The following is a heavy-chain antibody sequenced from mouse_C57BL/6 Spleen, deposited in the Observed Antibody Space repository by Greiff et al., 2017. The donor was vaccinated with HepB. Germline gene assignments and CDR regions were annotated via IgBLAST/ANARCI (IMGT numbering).Heavy chain of an antibody. CDR1: GFTFSSYT. J-gene: IGHJ2*01. CDR3: ARGGSSYGKDY. CDR2: ISGGGGNT. D-gene: IGHD1-1*01. Sequence: DVKLVESGGGLVKPGGSLKLSCAASGFTFSSYTMSWVRQTPEKRLEWVATISGGGGNTYYPDSVKGRFTISRDNAKNTLYLQMSSLRSEDTALYYCARGGSSYGKDYWGQGTTLTVSS. V-gene: IGHV5-9*01.